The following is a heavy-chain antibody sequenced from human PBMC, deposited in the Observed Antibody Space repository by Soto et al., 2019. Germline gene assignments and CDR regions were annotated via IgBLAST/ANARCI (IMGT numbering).Heavy chain of an antibody. D-gene: IGHD3-22*01. CDR1: GGSIRSSNYY. CDR3: ARHAMLYYYDSSGYPDY. Sequence: QLQLQESGPGLVKPSETLSLTCTVSGGSIRSSNYYWGWIRQPPGKGLEWIGSIYHSGSTHHNPSLKXRXTXSXXTSKNQFSLKVNSVTAADTAVYYCARHAMLYYYDSSGYPDYWGQGTLVTVSS. J-gene: IGHJ4*02. V-gene: IGHV4-39*01. CDR2: IYHSGST.